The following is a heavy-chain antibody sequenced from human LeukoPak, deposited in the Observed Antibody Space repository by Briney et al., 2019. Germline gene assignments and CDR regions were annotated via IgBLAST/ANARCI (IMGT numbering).Heavy chain of an antibody. V-gene: IGHV4-61*02. CDR2: IYTSGST. Sequence: PSETLSLTCTVSGGSISSGSYYWSWIRQPAGKGLEWIGRIYTSGSTTYNPSLKSRVTISVDTSKNQFSLKLSSVTAADTAVYYCARSIAAAGRGVKQDYWGQGTLVTVSS. J-gene: IGHJ4*02. CDR3: ARSIAAAGRGVKQDY. D-gene: IGHD6-13*01. CDR1: GGSISSGSYY.